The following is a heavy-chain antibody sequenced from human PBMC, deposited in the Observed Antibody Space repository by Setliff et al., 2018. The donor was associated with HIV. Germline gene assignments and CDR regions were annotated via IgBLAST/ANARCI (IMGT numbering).Heavy chain of an antibody. J-gene: IGHJ3*02. CDR3: AKVGLYDSFGYANGLPDAFDT. CDR1: RFTFSNYG. V-gene: IGHV3-30*02. CDR2: IRYDGSNK. Sequence: GGSLRLSCEASRFTFSNYGMHWVRQAPGKGLEWVAFIRYDGSNKDYADSVKGRFTISRDNSKNTLYLQMTSLRVEDTALYYCAKVGLYDSFGYANGLPDAFDTWGQGTMVTVSS. D-gene: IGHD3-22*01.